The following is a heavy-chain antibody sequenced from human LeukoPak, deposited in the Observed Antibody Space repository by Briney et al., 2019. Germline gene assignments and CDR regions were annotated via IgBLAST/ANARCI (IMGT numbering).Heavy chain of an antibody. J-gene: IGHJ6*02. CDR3: ARDVSSVATAAPGHWGVDV. CDR2: INPNTGDI. CDR1: GYTFTAYY. D-gene: IGHD6-13*01. Sequence: ASVKVSCKTSGYTFTAYYIHWVRQAPGQGLEWLGWINPNTGDINYAQKFQGRVTTTGDTSISTAYMELSSLRSDDTAVYYCARDVSSVATAAPGHWGVDVWGQGTTVTVSS. V-gene: IGHV1-2*02.